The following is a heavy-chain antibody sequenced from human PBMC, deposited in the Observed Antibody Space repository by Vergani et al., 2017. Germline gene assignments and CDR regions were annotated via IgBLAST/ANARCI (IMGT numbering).Heavy chain of an antibody. J-gene: IGHJ4*02. CDR1: GFTFSSYA. D-gene: IGHD5-18*01. CDR3: SRGRGYCFGYSDY. Sequence: EVPLLESGGGLVRPGGSLRLSCAASGFTFSSYAMTWVRQAPGKGLEWVAFIRNKAYGGTTEYAASVKGRFTISRDDSKRLAYLQLSGLKTEDTAVYFCSRGRGYCFGYSDYWGQGTLVTVSS. V-gene: IGHV3-49*04. CDR2: IRNKAYGGTT.